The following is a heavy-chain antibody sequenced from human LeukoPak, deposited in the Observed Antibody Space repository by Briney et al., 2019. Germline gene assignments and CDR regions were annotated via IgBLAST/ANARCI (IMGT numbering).Heavy chain of an antibody. Sequence: GGSLRLSCAASEFSVSSNYMSWVRQAPGKGLEWVSVIYSGGSTYYADSVKGRFTISRDNSKNTLYLQMNSLRAEDTAVYYCARDLAYYYDSSGYQDEDAFDIWGQGTMVTVSS. V-gene: IGHV3-66*01. J-gene: IGHJ3*02. CDR2: IYSGGST. CDR3: ARDLAYYYDSSGYQDEDAFDI. CDR1: EFSVSSNY. D-gene: IGHD3-22*01.